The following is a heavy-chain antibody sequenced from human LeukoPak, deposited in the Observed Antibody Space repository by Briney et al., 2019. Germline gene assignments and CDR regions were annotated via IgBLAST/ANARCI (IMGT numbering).Heavy chain of an antibody. CDR1: GFTFSSYA. Sequence: GGSLRLSCAASGFTFSSYAVSWVRQAPGKGLEWVSAITGSGGYTYYADSVKGRFTISRDNSKNTLYLQMNSLRAEDTAIHYCAKAGVVGGYYWFDPWGQGTLVTVSS. D-gene: IGHD3-3*01. CDR3: AKAGVVGGYYWFDP. V-gene: IGHV3-23*01. J-gene: IGHJ5*02. CDR2: ITGSGGYT.